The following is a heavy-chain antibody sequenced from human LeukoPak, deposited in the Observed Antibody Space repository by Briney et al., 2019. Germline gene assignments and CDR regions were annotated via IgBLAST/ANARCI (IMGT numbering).Heavy chain of an antibody. CDR2: INHSGST. V-gene: IGHV4-30-4*08. D-gene: IGHD5-18*01. CDR1: GNSISSGDYY. CDR3: ARRRSGYSYGAYYYYYYMDV. J-gene: IGHJ6*03. Sequence: SQTLSLTCTVSGNSISSGDYYWSWIRQPPGKGLEWIGEINHSGSTNYNPSLKSRVTISVDTSKNQFSLKLSSVTAADTAVYYCARRRSGYSYGAYYYYYYMDVWGKGTTVTISS.